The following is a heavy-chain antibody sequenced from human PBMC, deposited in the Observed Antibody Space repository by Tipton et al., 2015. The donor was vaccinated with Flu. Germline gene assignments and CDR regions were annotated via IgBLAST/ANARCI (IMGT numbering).Heavy chain of an antibody. CDR1: VFTFSSYA. J-gene: IGHJ4*02. Sequence: SLRLSCAASVFTFSSYAMSWVRQAPGKGLEWVSAISGSGGSTYYADSVKGRFTISRDNSKNTLYLQMNSLRAEDTAVYYCAKSLYYDFWSGYHVFDYWGQGTLVTVSS. D-gene: IGHD3-3*01. CDR3: AKSLYYDFWSGYHVFDY. CDR2: ISGSGGST. V-gene: IGHV3-23*01.